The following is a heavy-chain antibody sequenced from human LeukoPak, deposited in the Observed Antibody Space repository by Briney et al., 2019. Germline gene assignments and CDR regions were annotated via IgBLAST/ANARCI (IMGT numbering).Heavy chain of an antibody. CDR3: ARDYYDSSGHDAFDI. V-gene: IGHV4-4*07. Sequence: SETLSLTCTVSGGSISSYYWSWIRQPAGKGLEWIGRIYTSGSTNYNPSLKSRVTMSVDTSKNQFSLKLSPVTAADTAVYYCARDYYDSSGHDAFDIWGQGTMVTVSS. CDR1: GGSISSYY. CDR2: IYTSGST. J-gene: IGHJ3*02. D-gene: IGHD3-22*01.